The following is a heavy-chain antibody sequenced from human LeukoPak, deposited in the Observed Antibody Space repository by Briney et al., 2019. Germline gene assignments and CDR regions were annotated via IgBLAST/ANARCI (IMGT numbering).Heavy chain of an antibody. Sequence: GGSLRLSCAASGFTFSSYGMHWVRQAPGKGLEWVAVIWYDGTNKYYADSVEGRFTISRDNSKNTLYLQMNSLRAEDTAVYYCARTASRGPQSAESFHHWGQGTLVTVSS. CDR3: ARTASRGPQSAESFHH. CDR1: GFTFSSYG. J-gene: IGHJ1*01. V-gene: IGHV3-33*01. CDR2: IWYDGTNK.